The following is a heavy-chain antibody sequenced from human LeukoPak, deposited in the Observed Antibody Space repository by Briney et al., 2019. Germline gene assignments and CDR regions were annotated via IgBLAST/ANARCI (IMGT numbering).Heavy chain of an antibody. CDR2: ISGSGGST. CDR1: GFTSSSYA. Sequence: GGSLRLSCAASGFTSSSYAMSWVRQAPGKGLEWVSAISGSGGSTYYADSVKGRFTISRDNSKNTLYLQMNSLRAEDTAVYYCAKIVTSMTVVVITAPLDYWGQGTLVTVSS. D-gene: IGHD3-22*01. V-gene: IGHV3-23*01. CDR3: AKIVTSMTVVVITAPLDY. J-gene: IGHJ4*02.